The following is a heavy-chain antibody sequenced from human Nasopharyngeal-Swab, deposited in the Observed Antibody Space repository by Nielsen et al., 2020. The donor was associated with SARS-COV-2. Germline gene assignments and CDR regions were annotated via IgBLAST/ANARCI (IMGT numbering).Heavy chain of an antibody. CDR2: ISGSGGST. V-gene: IGHV3-23*01. CDR3: ARVFVEMATITPHAMGY. J-gene: IGHJ4*02. D-gene: IGHD5-24*01. Sequence: GESLKISCAASGFTFISYAMSWVRQAPGKGLEWVSAISGSGGSTYYADSVKGRFTISRDNSKNTLYLQMNSLRAEDTAVYYCARVFVEMATITPHAMGYWGQGTLVIVSS. CDR1: GFTFISYA.